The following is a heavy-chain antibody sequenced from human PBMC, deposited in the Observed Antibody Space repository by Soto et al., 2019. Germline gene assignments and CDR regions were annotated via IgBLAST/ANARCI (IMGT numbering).Heavy chain of an antibody. CDR3: AKDRSALDIVVVPAAMSWFDP. CDR1: GFTFISYA. J-gene: IGHJ5*02. CDR2: ISGSGGST. D-gene: IGHD2-2*03. V-gene: IGHV3-23*01. Sequence: PGGSLRLSCASSGFTFISYAMSWVRQAPGKGLEWVSAISGSGGSTYYADSVKGRFTIPRDNSKNTLYLQMNSLRAEDTAVYYCAKDRSALDIVVVPAAMSWFDPWGQGTLVTVSS.